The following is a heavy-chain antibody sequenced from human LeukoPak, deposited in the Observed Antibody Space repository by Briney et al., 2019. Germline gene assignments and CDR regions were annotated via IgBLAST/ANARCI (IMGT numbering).Heavy chain of an antibody. CDR1: GITLSNYG. CDR2: ISGSGGST. Sequence: PGGSLRLSCAVSGITLSNYGMSWVRQAPGKGLEWVAGISGSGGSTNYAESVKGRFTVSRDNRKNTLFLQMNSLTAEDTAVYFCAKRAVVIRVILVGFHKEAYYFDSWGQGALVTVSS. V-gene: IGHV3-23*01. J-gene: IGHJ4*02. D-gene: IGHD3-22*01. CDR3: AKRAVVIRVILVGFHKEAYYFDS.